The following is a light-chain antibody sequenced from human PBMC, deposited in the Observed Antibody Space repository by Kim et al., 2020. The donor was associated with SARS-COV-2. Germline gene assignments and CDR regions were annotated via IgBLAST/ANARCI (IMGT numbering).Light chain of an antibody. Sequence: WWQQRSGKAPMSLICAASSLHGAVPSKFSGSGSGTDFTLTNTNLQPEDFATYFCQQYNTYPYTFGQGTKLEI. V-gene: IGKV1-16*02. J-gene: IGKJ2*01. CDR3: QQYNTYPYT. CDR2: AAS.